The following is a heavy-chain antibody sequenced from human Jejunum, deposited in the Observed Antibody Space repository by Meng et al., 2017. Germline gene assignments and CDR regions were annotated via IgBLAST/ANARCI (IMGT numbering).Heavy chain of an antibody. CDR2: INPNTGGT. Sequence: SVKVSRMASGYSFTVYFLHWVRLAPGQGLEWMGWINPNTGGTDYAQKFKGRVAMTRDTSINTAYMDLVSPTSDDTAVYYCARGNSNSSPYYFDSWGQGTLVTVSS. J-gene: IGHJ4*02. CDR1: GYSFTVYF. D-gene: IGHD2/OR15-2a*01. V-gene: IGHV1-2*02. CDR3: ARGNSNSSPYYFDS.